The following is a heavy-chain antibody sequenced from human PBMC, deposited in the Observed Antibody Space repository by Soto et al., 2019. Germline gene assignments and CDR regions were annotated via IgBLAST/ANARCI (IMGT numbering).Heavy chain of an antibody. D-gene: IGHD2-2*01. Sequence: VGSLRLSGSASGFTFSSYAMHWVRQAPGKGLEYVSAISSNGGSTYYADSVKGRFTISRDNSKNTLYLQMSSLRAEDTAVYYCVKGTIVPAASGYYYYGMDVWGQGTTVTVSS. CDR1: GFTFSSYA. CDR3: VKGTIVPAASGYYYYGMDV. CDR2: ISSNGGST. V-gene: IGHV3-64D*06. J-gene: IGHJ6*02.